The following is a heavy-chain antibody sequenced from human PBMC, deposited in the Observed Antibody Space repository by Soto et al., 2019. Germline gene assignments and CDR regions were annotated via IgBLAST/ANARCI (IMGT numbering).Heavy chain of an antibody. CDR3: ARLGGFLEWLLSPEYFQH. D-gene: IGHD3-3*01. CDR1: GGSISSSSYY. J-gene: IGHJ1*01. CDR2: IYYSGST. Sequence: QLQLQESGPGLVKPSETLSLTCSVSGGSISSSSYYWGWIRQPPGKGLEWIGTIYYSGSTYYNPSLESRVTISVDTSNNQFSLKLSSVTAADTAVYYCARLGGFLEWLLSPEYFQHWGPGTLVAVSS. V-gene: IGHV4-39*01.